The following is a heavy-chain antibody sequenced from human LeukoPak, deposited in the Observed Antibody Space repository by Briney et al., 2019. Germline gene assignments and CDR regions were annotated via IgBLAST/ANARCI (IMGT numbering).Heavy chain of an antibody. V-gene: IGHV3-15*01. CDR2: ILSKTSGGTT. Sequence: GGSLRLSCAVSGFTFSSYRMSWVRQAPGKGLEWVGRILSKTSGGTTDYATPVKGRFTISRDDSKNMLYLHMNSLQIEDTAVYYCADYYASGSYPPWGQGTLVTVSS. J-gene: IGHJ5*02. CDR1: GFTFSSYR. CDR3: ADYYASGSYPP. D-gene: IGHD3-10*01.